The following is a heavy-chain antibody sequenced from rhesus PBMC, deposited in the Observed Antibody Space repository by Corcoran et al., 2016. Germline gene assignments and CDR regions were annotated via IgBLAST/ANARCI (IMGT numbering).Heavy chain of an antibody. J-gene: IGHJ4*01. Sequence: QVQLQESGPGVVKPSETLSLTCAVPGSSISSGYDWHWLRQPPGQGLEWIGVIYGSRGRTNYNPSLKNRVTISKDTSKNQFSLKLSSVTAADTAVYYCARLGGTGYYVFDYWGQGVLVTVSS. CDR1: GSSISSGYD. CDR3: ARLGGTGYYVFDY. V-gene: IGHV4-76*01. CDR2: IYGSRGRT. D-gene: IGHD3-3*01.